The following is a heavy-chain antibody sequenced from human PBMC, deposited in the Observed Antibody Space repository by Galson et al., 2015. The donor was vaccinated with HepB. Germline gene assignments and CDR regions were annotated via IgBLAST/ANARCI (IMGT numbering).Heavy chain of an antibody. CDR1: GFTFSSYG. Sequence: SLRLSCAASGFTFSSYGMHWVRQAPGKGLEWVAFIRYDGSNKYYADSVKGRFTISRDNSKNTLYLQMNSLRAEDTAVYYCAKPHYGPMYYFDYWGQGTLVTVSS. V-gene: IGHV3-30*02. CDR3: AKPHYGPMYYFDY. J-gene: IGHJ4*02. D-gene: IGHD3-10*01. CDR2: IRYDGSNK.